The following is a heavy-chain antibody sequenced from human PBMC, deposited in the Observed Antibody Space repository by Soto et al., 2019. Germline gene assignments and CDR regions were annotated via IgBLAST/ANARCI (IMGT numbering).Heavy chain of an antibody. Sequence: QVQLVQSGAEVKKPGASVKVSCKASGYTFTSYYMHWVRQAPGQGLEWMGIINPSGGSTSYAQKFQGRVTRPRDTSTSTVYMALSSLRSEDTAVYYCARDQVDRDTAMVSVSVRGMDVWGQGTTVTVSS. D-gene: IGHD5-18*01. CDR3: ARDQVDRDTAMVSVSVRGMDV. CDR2: INPSGGST. V-gene: IGHV1-46*01. J-gene: IGHJ6*02. CDR1: GYTFTSYY.